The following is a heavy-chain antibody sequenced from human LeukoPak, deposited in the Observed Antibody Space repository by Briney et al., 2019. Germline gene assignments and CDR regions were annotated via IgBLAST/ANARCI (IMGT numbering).Heavy chain of an antibody. CDR3: ARVYYDFWSGYYHLDY. D-gene: IGHD3-3*01. Sequence: GGSLRLSCAASGFTVSSNYMSWVRRAPGKGLEWVSVIYSGGSTYYADSVKGRFTISRDNSKNTLYLQMNSLRAEDTAVYYCARVYYDFWSGYYHLDYWGQGTLVTVSS. V-gene: IGHV3-66*02. CDR1: GFTVSSNY. J-gene: IGHJ4*02. CDR2: IYSGGST.